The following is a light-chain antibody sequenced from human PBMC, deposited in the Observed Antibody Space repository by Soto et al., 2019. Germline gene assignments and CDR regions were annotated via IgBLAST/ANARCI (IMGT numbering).Light chain of an antibody. CDR2: KAS. Sequence: DIQMTQSPATLSASVGDRVTITCRASQSISSWLAWYQQKPGKAPKLLIYKASTLKSGVPSRFSGSGSGTEFTLTITNLQPDDFATYYCQQYHLYWTFGQGTKVDIK. V-gene: IGKV1-5*03. CDR1: QSISSW. CDR3: QQYHLYWT. J-gene: IGKJ1*01.